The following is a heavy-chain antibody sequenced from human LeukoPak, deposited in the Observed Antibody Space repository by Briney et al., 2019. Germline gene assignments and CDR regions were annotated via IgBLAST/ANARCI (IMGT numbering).Heavy chain of an antibody. D-gene: IGHD3-10*01. CDR3: AGGLWFGELTYYYGMDV. V-gene: IGHV3-48*04. J-gene: IGHJ6*02. CDR1: GFTFSSRW. Sequence: GGSLRLSCTASGFTFSSRWMNWVRQAPGKGLEWVSYISSSSSTIYYADSVKGRFTISRDNAKNSLYLQMNSLRAEDTAVYYCAGGLWFGELTYYYGMDVWGQGTTVTVSS. CDR2: ISSSSSTI.